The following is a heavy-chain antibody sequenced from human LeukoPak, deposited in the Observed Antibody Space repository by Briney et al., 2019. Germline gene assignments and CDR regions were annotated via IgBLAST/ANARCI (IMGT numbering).Heavy chain of an antibody. CDR1: GFTFSQYW. D-gene: IGHD2-21*01. V-gene: IGHV3-7*02. CDR3: ATNSGWRFDY. Sequence: PGGSLRPSCAASGFTFSQYWMSWVRQAPGKGLEWVANIGEDGSEIYYVDSVKGRFTISRDNAKNSLHLQMNSLRAEDTAVYYCATNSGWRFDYWGQGTLVTVSS. J-gene: IGHJ4*02. CDR2: IGEDGSEI.